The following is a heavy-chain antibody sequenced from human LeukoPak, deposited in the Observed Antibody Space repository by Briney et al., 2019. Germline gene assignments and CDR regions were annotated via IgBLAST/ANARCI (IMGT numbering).Heavy chain of an antibody. CDR1: GYTFTSYY. Sequence: GASVKVSCKASGYTFTSYYIHWVRQAPGQGLEWMGIINPSGGSTSYAQEFQGRVIMTRDTSTTTVYMDLHRLTSEDAAVYYCARDRRELRRLDAFDIWGQGTMVTVSS. CDR3: ARDRRELRRLDAFDI. D-gene: IGHD1-26*01. CDR2: INPSGGST. J-gene: IGHJ3*02. V-gene: IGHV1-46*01.